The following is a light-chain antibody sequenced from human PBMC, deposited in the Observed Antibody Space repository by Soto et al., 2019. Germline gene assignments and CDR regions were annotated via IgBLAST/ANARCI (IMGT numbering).Light chain of an antibody. V-gene: IGKV3-11*01. Sequence: EIVLTQSPVTLSLSAGERATLSCRASQSVSSYLAWYQQKPGQAPRLLIYDASNRATGIPARFSGSGSGTDFTLTISSLEPEDFAVYYCQHRSNWPLTFGGGNRWIS. CDR3: QHRSNWPLT. J-gene: IGKJ4*01. CDR2: DAS. CDR1: QSVSSY.